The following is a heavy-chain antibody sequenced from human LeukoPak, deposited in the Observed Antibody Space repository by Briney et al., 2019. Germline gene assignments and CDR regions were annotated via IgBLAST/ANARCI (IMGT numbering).Heavy chain of an antibody. CDR2: IIPILRTP. Sequence: SVKVSCKASGGTFSSYAISWVRQAPGQGLEWMGRIIPILRTPNYAQNFQARVTITTDESTSTAYMELSSLRSEDTAVYYCARDAGRYGSVPQRNWGQGTLVTVSS. J-gene: IGHJ4*02. D-gene: IGHD3-10*01. V-gene: IGHV1-69*11. CDR3: ARDAGRYGSVPQRN. CDR1: GGTFSSYA.